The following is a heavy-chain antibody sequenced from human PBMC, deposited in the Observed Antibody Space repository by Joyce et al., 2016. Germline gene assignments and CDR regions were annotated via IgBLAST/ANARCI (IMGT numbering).Heavy chain of an antibody. V-gene: IGHV3-21*01. J-gene: IGHJ4*02. CDR3: ARSSYTNGIFDY. CDR1: GFTFSGYS. D-gene: IGHD2-8*01. Sequence: EVQLVESGGGLVKPGGSLRLSCAASGFTFSGYSMSWVRQAPGKGLEWVSSRSSSSSYRKYTDSVKGRFTISRDNAKNSLYLQMNSLRVEDTAVYYCARSSYTNGIFDYWGQGTLVTVSS. CDR2: RSSSSSYR.